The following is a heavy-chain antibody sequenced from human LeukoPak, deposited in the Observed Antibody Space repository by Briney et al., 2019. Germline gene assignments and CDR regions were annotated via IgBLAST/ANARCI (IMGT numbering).Heavy chain of an antibody. V-gene: IGHV3-21*04. D-gene: IGHD3-22*01. Sequence: GGSLRLSCAASGFTFSSYSMNWVRQAPGKGLEWVSSISSSSSYIYYADSVKGRFTISRDNAKNSLYLQMNSLRAEDTAVYYCAKDPYYYDSSGYYYGSYYFDYWGQGTLVTVSS. CDR1: GFTFSSYS. CDR2: ISSSSSYI. CDR3: AKDPYYYDSSGYYYGSYYFDY. J-gene: IGHJ4*02.